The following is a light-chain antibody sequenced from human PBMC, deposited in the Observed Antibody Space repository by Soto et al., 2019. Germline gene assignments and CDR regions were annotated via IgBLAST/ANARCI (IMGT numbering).Light chain of an antibody. CDR2: PAS. CDR3: QHLRTYPFS. CDR1: QDISTS. J-gene: IGKJ2*03. V-gene: IGKV1-9*01. Sequence: DIQLTQPPSFLSASVGDRVTVSCRASQDISTSLAWFQQKAGKVPQLLVYPASTLQDGVPSRFSGSGSGTYFTLTINNLQAEDFATYYCQHLRTYPFSFGPGTKLDIK.